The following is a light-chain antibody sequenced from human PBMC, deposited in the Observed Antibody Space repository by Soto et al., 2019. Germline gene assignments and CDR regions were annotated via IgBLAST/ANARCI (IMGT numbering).Light chain of an antibody. CDR1: SSNIGTNS. CDR2: RNN. J-gene: IGLJ1*01. Sequence: QAVLTQPPSAAGTTGQRVTIFCSGSSSNIGTNSVNWYQQLPGTAPKLLIYRNNRRPSGVPDRFSGSKSGTSASLAISGLRSEDEADYYCATWDDSLSGRIFGTGTKVTVL. CDR3: ATWDDSLSGRI. V-gene: IGLV1-47*01.